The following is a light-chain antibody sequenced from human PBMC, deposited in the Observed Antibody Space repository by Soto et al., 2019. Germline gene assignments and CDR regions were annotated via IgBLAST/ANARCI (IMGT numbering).Light chain of an antibody. CDR3: QQYNQWPPYT. CDR2: GAS. J-gene: IGKJ2*01. Sequence: EIVMTQSPAIMSVSPGERATLCCRASQSIGRTLAWYQQKPCQSPRLLVYGASTRANGTPARFSGSGSGTEFTLTIRSLQSEDVAVYYCQQYNQWPPYTFGQGTKVDIK. V-gene: IGKV3-15*01. CDR1: QSIGRT.